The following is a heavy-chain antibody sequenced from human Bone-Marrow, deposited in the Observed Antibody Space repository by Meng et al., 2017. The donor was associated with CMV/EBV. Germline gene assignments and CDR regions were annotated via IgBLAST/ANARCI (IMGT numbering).Heavy chain of an antibody. D-gene: IGHD6-13*01. Sequence: GGSLRLSCAASGFTFRIYWMSWVRQAPGGGLEWVANIGQDGSKTSYLDSVKGRFTISRDNAKNSLSLHMSNLRADDTGFYYCARDLGSDSSQWSWFDPWGQGTLVTVSS. CDR3: ARDLGSDSSQWSWFDP. J-gene: IGHJ5*02. V-gene: IGHV3-7*01. CDR1: GFTFRIYW. CDR2: IGQDGSKT.